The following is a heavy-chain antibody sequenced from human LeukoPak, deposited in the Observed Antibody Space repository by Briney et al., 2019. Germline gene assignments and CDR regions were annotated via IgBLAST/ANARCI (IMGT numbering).Heavy chain of an antibody. Sequence: QSGGSLRLSCAASGFTFSSFAMSWVRQAPGKGLEWVSAISGSGLSTYYADSMRGRFTISRDNSKNTLYLQMSSLRAEDTALYYCATPMANDAFDIWGQGTMVTVSS. V-gene: IGHV3-23*01. CDR1: GFTFSSFA. CDR2: ISGSGLST. CDR3: ATPMANDAFDI. D-gene: IGHD3-10*01. J-gene: IGHJ3*02.